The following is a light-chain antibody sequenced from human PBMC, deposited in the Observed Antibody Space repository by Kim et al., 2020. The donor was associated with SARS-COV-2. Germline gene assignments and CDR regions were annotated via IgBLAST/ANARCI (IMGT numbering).Light chain of an antibody. CDR1: SLRSYY. V-gene: IGLV3-19*01. CDR3: TSRHLNDNVV. J-gene: IGLJ2*01. Sequence: SSELTQDPAVSVALVQTVRLTCQGASLRSYYATWSQQNPGHAPILVIYGKNNRPSGIPDRFSASISGNTASFTITGTQAGAQADYFCTSRHLNDNVVFG. CDR2: GKN.